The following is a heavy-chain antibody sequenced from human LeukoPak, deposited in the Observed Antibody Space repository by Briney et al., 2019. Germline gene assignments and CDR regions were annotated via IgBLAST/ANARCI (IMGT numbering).Heavy chain of an antibody. CDR2: ISYDGSNK. V-gene: IGHV3-30-3*01. CDR1: GFTFSSYA. Sequence: GRSLRLSCAASGFTFSSYAMHWVRQAPGKGLEWVAVISYDGSNKYYADSVKGRFTISRDNSKNTLYLQMNSLRAEDTAVYYCAPPGVVVNQGGKGDYFDYWGQGTLVTVSS. J-gene: IGHJ4*02. CDR3: APPGVVVNQGGKGDYFDY. D-gene: IGHD2-15*01.